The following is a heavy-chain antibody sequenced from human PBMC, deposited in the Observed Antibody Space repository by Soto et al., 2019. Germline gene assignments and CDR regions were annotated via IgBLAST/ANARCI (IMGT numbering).Heavy chain of an antibody. CDR1: GFTFNRFA. CDR2: IGASGDNT. CDR3: AKDMIVVVITKAPFDY. J-gene: IGHJ4*02. D-gene: IGHD3-22*01. V-gene: IGHV3-23*01. Sequence: GGSLRLSCAASGFTFNRFAMTWVRQAPGKGLEWVSTIGASGDNTYYADSVKGRFTISRDNSKNTLYLQMNSLRAEDTAVYYCAKDMIVVVITKAPFDYWGQGTLVTVSS.